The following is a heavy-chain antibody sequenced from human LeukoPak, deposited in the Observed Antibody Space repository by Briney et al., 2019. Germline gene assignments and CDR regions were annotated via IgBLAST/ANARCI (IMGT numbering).Heavy chain of an antibody. CDR1: GGTFSSYA. CDR2: IIPIFGTA. D-gene: IGHD3-3*01. CDR3: ASYYDFWSGYGQVYFDY. Sequence: SVKVSCKASGGTFSSYAISWVRQAPGQGLEWMGGIIPIFGTANYAQKFQGRVTITADKSTSTAYMELSSLRSEDTAVYYCASYYDFWSGYGQVYFDYWGRGTLVTVSS. V-gene: IGHV1-69*06. J-gene: IGHJ4*02.